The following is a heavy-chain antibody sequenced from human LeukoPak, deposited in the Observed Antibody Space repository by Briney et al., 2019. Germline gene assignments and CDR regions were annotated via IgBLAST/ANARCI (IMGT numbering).Heavy chain of an antibody. D-gene: IGHD5-12*01. CDR1: GDSVSSNSAA. Sequence: SQTLSLTCAVSGDSVSSNSAAWNWIRQSPSRGLEWLGRPYYRSKWYNDYAVSVKSRITINPDTSKNQFSLQLNSVTPEDTAVYYYARAGVEVALPPNWFDPWGQGTLVTVSS. V-gene: IGHV6-1*01. CDR2: PYYRSKWYN. J-gene: IGHJ5*02. CDR3: ARAGVEVALPPNWFDP.